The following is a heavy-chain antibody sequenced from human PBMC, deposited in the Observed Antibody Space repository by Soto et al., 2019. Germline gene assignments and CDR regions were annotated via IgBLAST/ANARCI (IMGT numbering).Heavy chain of an antibody. J-gene: IGHJ6*03. V-gene: IGHV3-23*01. CDR3: ARLSITSGMDV. D-gene: IGHD3-10*01. Sequence: GGSLRLSCAASGFTFSSYDMSWVRQAPGKGLEWVSAIRRSGGSTYYADSVNGRFTISRDNSKNTLYLQMNSLRAEDTAVYYCARLSITSGMDVWGKGTTVTVSS. CDR1: GFTFSSYD. CDR2: IRRSGGST.